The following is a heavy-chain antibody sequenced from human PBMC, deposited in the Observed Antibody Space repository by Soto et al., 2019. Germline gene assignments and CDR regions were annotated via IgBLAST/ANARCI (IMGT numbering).Heavy chain of an antibody. J-gene: IGHJ4*02. V-gene: IGHV3-23*01. Sequence: EVQLLESGGGLVQPGGSLRLSCAASGFTFSSYAMSWVRQAPGKGLEWVSAISGSGGSTYYADSVKGRITISRDNSKNTLYLQMNRLRAEDTAVYYCAKSPMEGELLAGGYWGQGTLVTVSS. CDR2: ISGSGGST. CDR1: GFTFSSYA. D-gene: IGHD1-26*01. CDR3: AKSPMEGELLAGGY.